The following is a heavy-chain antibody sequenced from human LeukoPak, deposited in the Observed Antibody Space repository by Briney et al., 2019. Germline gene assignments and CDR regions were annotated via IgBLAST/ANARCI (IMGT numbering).Heavy chain of an antibody. CDR1: GYTFTGYY. D-gene: IGHD3-10*01. V-gene: IGHV1-2*02. Sequence: ASVKVSCKTSGYTFTGYYMHWVRQAPGQGLEWMGWINPNSGGTKYAQKFQGRVTMTRDTSISTAYMELRRLRSDDTAVYYCARGNMVRGVIINFDYWGQGTLVTVSS. J-gene: IGHJ4*02. CDR3: ARGNMVRGVIINFDY. CDR2: INPNSGGT.